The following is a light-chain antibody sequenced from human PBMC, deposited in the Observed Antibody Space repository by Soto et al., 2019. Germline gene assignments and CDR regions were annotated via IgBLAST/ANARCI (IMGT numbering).Light chain of an antibody. V-gene: IGKV3-15*01. Sequence: ETVMTQSPATLSVSPGQGATLSCRASQRVGDYLAWYQQKPGQAPRLLIYGASTRATAIPARFSGSGSGTEFTLTISSLQSEDSAVYYCQQYNNWPLTFGGGTKVDIK. CDR3: QQYNNWPLT. J-gene: IGKJ4*01. CDR2: GAS. CDR1: QRVGDY.